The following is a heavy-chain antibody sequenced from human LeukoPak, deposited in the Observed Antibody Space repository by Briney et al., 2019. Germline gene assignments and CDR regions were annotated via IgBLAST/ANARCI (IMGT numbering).Heavy chain of an antibody. CDR1: GFTFSSYW. CDR3: ARDPAGYNSA. J-gene: IGHJ4*02. D-gene: IGHD6-19*01. Sequence: GGSLRLSCAASGFTFSSYWMHWVRQAPGKGLVWVSRINSDGSSTSYAGSVKGRFTVSRDNAKNTLYLQMSSLRAEDTALYYCARDPAGYNSAWGQGTLVTVPS. V-gene: IGHV3-74*01. CDR2: INSDGSST.